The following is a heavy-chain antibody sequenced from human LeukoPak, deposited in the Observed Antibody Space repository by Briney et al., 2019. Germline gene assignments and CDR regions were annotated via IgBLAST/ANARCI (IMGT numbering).Heavy chain of an antibody. CDR2: ISYDGSNK. Sequence: GGSLKLSCAASGFTFRNYYMHWVRQAPGKGLEWVAVISYDGSNKYYADSVKGRFTISRDNSKNTLYLHMNSLRAEDTAVYYCARDQRMYYDFWSGYYIYYYYGMDVWGQGTTVTVSS. J-gene: IGHJ6*02. CDR1: GFTFRNYY. V-gene: IGHV3-30*04. CDR3: ARDQRMYYDFWSGYYIYYYYGMDV. D-gene: IGHD3-3*01.